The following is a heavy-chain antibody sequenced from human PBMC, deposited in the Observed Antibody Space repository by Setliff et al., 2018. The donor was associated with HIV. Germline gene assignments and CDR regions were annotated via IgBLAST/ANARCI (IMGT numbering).Heavy chain of an antibody. V-gene: IGHV1-3*01. J-gene: IGHJ6*03. CDR3: ARDRFGDPYYYYYMDV. CDR1: GYTFTSYA. CDR2: ISAGNGNT. Sequence: GASVKVSCKASGYTFTSYAMHWVRQAPGQRLEWMGWISAGNGNTKYSQKFQGRVTITRDTSASTAYMELSSLRSEDTAVYYCARDRFGDPYYYYYMDVWGKGTTVTVSS. D-gene: IGHD3-16*01.